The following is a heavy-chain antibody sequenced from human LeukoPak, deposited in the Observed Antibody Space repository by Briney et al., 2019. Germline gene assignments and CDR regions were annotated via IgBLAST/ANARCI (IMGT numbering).Heavy chain of an antibody. CDR1: GGSFSGYY. V-gene: IGHV4-34*01. J-gene: IGHJ6*02. CDR3: ARGDYSSSWRYGMDV. D-gene: IGHD6-13*01. Sequence: RPSETLSLTCAVYGGSFSGYYWSWIRQPPGKGLEWIGEINHSGSTNYNPSLKSRVTISVDTSKNQFSLKLSSVTAADTAVYYCARGDYSSSWRYGMDVWGQGTTVTVSS. CDR2: INHSGST.